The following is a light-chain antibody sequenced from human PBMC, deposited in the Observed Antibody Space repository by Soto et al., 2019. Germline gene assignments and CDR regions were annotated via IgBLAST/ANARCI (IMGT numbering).Light chain of an antibody. CDR3: CSYAGSSTYV. Sequence: CVLTQPASVSGSPGQSITISCTGTNSDVGSYNLVSWYQQHPGKAPKVMIYEVSKRPSGVPNRFSGSKSGNTASLTISGLQAEDEADYYCCSYAGSSTYVFGTGTKVTVL. CDR1: NSDVGSYNL. CDR2: EVS. V-gene: IGLV2-23*02. J-gene: IGLJ1*01.